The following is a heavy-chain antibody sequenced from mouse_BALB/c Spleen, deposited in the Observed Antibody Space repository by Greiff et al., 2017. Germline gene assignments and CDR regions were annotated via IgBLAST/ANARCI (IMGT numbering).Heavy chain of an antibody. V-gene: IGHV1-54*01. CDR2: INPGSGGT. Sequence: QVQLKESGAELVRPGTSVKVSCKASGYAFTNYLIEWVKQRPGQGLEWIGVINPGSGGTNYNEKFKGKATLTADKSSSTAYMQLSSLTSDDSAVYFCARGGNYLDYWGQGTTLTVSS. CDR1: GYAFTNYL. CDR3: ARGGNYLDY. J-gene: IGHJ2*01.